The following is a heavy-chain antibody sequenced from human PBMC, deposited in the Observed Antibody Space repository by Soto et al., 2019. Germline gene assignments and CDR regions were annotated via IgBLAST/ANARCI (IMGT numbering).Heavy chain of an antibody. D-gene: IGHD2-21*02. Sequence: SETLSLTCSVSGDSITNSIYYWGWIRQSPVKGLVWIGSFIYGGPTYYSLSLESRVSISADTSKNQFSLRLNSVTAADTAIYFCARQTSNPSLVTSSLFVDWGHGALVTVYS. CDR1: GDSITNSIYY. CDR3: ARQTSNPSLVTSSLFVD. V-gene: IGHV4-39*01. J-gene: IGHJ4*01. CDR2: FIYGGPT.